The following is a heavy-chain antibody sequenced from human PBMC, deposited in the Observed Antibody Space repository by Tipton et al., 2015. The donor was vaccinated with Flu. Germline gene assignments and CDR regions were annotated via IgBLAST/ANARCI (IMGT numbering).Heavy chain of an antibody. J-gene: IGHJ4*02. D-gene: IGHD6-6*01. CDR2: VYFTGDA. Sequence: TLSLTCSVSGDSTASSGYHWAWIRQPPGKGLEWIGSVYFTGDAFYNPSLKSRVTISADTSKRQFSLKLSSVTAADTAVYYCARGESRSYIAARLGFDYWGQGTLVTVSS. V-gene: IGHV4-39*07. CDR1: GDSTASSGYH. CDR3: ARGESRSYIAARLGFDY.